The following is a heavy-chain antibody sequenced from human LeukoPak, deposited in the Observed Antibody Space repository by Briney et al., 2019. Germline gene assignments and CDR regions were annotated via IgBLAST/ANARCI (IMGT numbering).Heavy chain of an antibody. CDR2: ISGSSSTI. D-gene: IGHD3-22*01. V-gene: IGHV3-48*01. Sequence: GSLRLSCAASGFTFSSYSMNWVRQAPGKGLEWGSYISGSSSTIYYADSVKGRFTISRDNGKNTLYLQMNSLRAEDTAVYYCARGSTYYDSSGQVPFDYWGQGTLVTVPS. J-gene: IGHJ4*02. CDR3: ARGSTYYDSSGQVPFDY. CDR1: GFTFSSYS.